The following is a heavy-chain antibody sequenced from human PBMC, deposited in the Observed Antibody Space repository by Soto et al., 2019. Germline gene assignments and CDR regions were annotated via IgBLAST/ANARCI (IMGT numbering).Heavy chain of an antibody. D-gene: IGHD6-13*01. CDR1: NYSISSGYY. V-gene: IGHV4-38-2*02. CDR2: MYHSGTT. Sequence: SETLSLTCTVSNYSISSGYYWGWIRQSPGEGLEWIVSMYHSGTTYYNPSLKSRVTISIDTSKNQFSLKLTSVTAADTAVYYCARSYSSTLENWFEPWGQGTLVTVSS. J-gene: IGHJ5*02. CDR3: ARSYSSTLENWFEP.